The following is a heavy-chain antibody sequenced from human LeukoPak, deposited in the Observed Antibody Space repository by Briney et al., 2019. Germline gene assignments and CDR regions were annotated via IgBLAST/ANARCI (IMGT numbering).Heavy chain of an antibody. Sequence: SETLSLTCAVYGGSFSGYYCSWIRQPPGKGLEWIGEINHSGSTNYDPSLKSRVTISVDTSKNQFSLKLSSVTAADTAVYYCARMGGIAAAGDYWGQGTLVTVSS. CDR3: ARMGGIAAAGDY. V-gene: IGHV4-34*01. CDR1: GGSFSGYY. CDR2: INHSGST. D-gene: IGHD6-13*01. J-gene: IGHJ4*02.